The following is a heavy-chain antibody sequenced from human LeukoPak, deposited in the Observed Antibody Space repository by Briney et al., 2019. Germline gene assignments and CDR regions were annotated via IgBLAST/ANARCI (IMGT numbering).Heavy chain of an antibody. J-gene: IGHJ4*02. CDR1: AYTFTSYG. D-gene: IGHD1-26*01. Sequence: ASVKVSCKASAYTFTSYGISWVRQPPGQGLEWMGWITPYNGDTNYAQKFQGRVTMTTATSTRRAYMELRSLRSDDTAVYYCARARGGSYCNYWGQGTLVTASS. V-gene: IGHV1-18*01. CDR2: ITPYNGDT. CDR3: ARARGGSYCNY.